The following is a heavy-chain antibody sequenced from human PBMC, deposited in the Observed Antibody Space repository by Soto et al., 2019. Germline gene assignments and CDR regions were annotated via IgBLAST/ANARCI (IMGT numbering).Heavy chain of an antibody. Sequence: PSETLSLTCAVFGGSFSGYYWSWIRQPPGKGLEWIGEINHSGSTNYNPSLKSRVTISVDTSKNQFSLKLSSVTAADTAVYYCARRYCSGGSCYDTNNWFDPWGQGTLVTVSS. CDR3: ARRYCSGGSCYDTNNWFDP. D-gene: IGHD2-15*01. J-gene: IGHJ5*02. V-gene: IGHV4-34*01. CDR1: GGSFSGYY. CDR2: INHSGST.